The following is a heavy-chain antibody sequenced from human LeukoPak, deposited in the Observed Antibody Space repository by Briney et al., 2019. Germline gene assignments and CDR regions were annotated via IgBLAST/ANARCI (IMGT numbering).Heavy chain of an antibody. CDR3: ARDRGEWELLPLADY. V-gene: IGHV3-48*04. D-gene: IGHD1-26*01. CDR1: GFTFSSSA. CDR2: ISSSGSTI. J-gene: IGHJ4*02. Sequence: GGSLRLSCAASGFTFSSSAMSWVRQAPGKGLEWVSYISSSGSTIYYADSVKGRFTISRDNAKNSLYLQMNSLRAEDTAVYYCARDRGEWELLPLADYWGQGTLVTVSS.